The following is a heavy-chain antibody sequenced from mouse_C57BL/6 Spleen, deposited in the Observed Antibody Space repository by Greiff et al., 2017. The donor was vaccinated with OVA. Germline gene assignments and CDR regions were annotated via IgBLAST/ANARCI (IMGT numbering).Heavy chain of an antibody. CDR3: AIVATDYYAMDY. CDR2: INPGSGGT. CDR1: GYAFTNYL. V-gene: IGHV1-54*01. D-gene: IGHD1-1*01. J-gene: IGHJ4*01. Sequence: VQRVESGAELVRPGTSVKVSCKASGYAFTNYLIEWVKQRPGQGLEWIGVINPGSGGTNYNEKFKGKATLTADKSSSTAYMQLSSLTSEDSAVYFCAIVATDYYAMDYWGQGTSVTVSS.